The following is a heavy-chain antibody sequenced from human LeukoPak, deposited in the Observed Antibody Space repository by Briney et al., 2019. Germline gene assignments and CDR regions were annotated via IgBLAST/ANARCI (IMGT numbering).Heavy chain of an antibody. Sequence: SETLSLTCTVSGGSISSYYWSWIRQPPGKGLEWIGYIYYSGSTDSNPSLKSRVTISVDTSKNQFSLKLRSVTAADTAVYYCARAPSPPLHYDEKGNWFDPWGQGTLVTVSS. V-gene: IGHV4-59*01. J-gene: IGHJ5*02. CDR1: GGSISSYY. D-gene: IGHD4-17*01. CDR3: ARAPSPPLHYDEKGNWFDP. CDR2: IYYSGST.